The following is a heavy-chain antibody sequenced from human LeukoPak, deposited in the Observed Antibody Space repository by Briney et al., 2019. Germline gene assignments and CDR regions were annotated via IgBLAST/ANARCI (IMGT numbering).Heavy chain of an antibody. CDR1: GFTFSSYW. CDR3: AKDRCSNGIGCYYYYMDV. V-gene: IGHV3-7*01. Sequence: GGSLRLSCAASGFTFSSYWMSWVRQAPGKGLEWVANIKQDGSEKYYVDSVKGRFTISRDNAKNSLYLQVNSLRAEDTAVYYCAKDRCSNGIGCYYYYMDVWGKGTTVTISS. CDR2: IKQDGSEK. J-gene: IGHJ6*03. D-gene: IGHD2-8*01.